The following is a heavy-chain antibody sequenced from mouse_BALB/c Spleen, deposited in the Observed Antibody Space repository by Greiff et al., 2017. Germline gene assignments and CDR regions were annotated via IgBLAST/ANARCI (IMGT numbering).Heavy chain of an antibody. CDR1: GYTFTDYN. J-gene: IGHJ3*01. CDR3: ARRGHYYGSSYGFAY. V-gene: IGHV1-18*01. CDR2: INPNNGGT. D-gene: IGHD1-1*01. Sequence: QLQQSGPELVKPGASVKIPCKASGYTFTDYNMDWVKQSHGKSLEWIGDINPNNGGTIYNQKFKGKATLTVDKSSSTAYMELRSLTSEDTAVYYCARRGHYYGSSYGFAYWGQGTLVTVSA.